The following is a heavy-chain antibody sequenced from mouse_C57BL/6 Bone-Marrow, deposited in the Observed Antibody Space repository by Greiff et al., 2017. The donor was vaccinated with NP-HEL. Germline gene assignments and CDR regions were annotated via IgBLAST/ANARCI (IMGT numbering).Heavy chain of an antibody. CDR1: GFSLSTFGMG. D-gene: IGHD2-1*01. J-gene: IGHJ4*01. CDR2: IWWDDDK. Sequence: QVTLKESGPGILQPSQTLSLTCSFSGFSLSTFGMGVGWIRQPSGKGLEWLAHIWWDDDKYYNPALKSRLTISKDTSKNQVFLKIANVDTADTATYYCARLPYLLWSYYAMDYWGQGTSVTVSS. CDR3: ARLPYLLWSYYAMDY. V-gene: IGHV8-8*01.